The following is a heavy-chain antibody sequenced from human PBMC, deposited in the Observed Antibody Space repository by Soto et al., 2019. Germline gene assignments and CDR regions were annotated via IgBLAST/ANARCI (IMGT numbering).Heavy chain of an antibody. D-gene: IGHD2-15*01. CDR3: ARIQRGYAAFDI. Sequence: EVQLVESGGGLVKPGGSLRLSCAASGFTFSSYSMNWVRQAPGKGLEWVSSISSSSSYIYYADSVKGRFTTSGENAKNSLYLQMNRLSAEDTAVYYCARIQRGYAAFDIWGQGTMVTVSS. V-gene: IGHV3-21*01. J-gene: IGHJ3*02. CDR1: GFTFSSYS. CDR2: ISSSSSYI.